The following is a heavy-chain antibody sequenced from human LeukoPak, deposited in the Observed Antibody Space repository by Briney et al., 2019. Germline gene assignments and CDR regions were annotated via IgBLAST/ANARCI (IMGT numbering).Heavy chain of an antibody. Sequence: GASVKVSCKASGYTFTSYGISWVRQAPGQGLEWMGWISAYNGNTNYAQKLQGRVTMTADTSTSTAYMELRSLRSDDTAVYYCARDRAMRVAVAGIRWFDPWGQGTLVTVSS. J-gene: IGHJ5*02. CDR2: ISAYNGNT. CDR1: GYTFTSYG. D-gene: IGHD6-19*01. V-gene: IGHV1-18*01. CDR3: ARDRAMRVAVAGIRWFDP.